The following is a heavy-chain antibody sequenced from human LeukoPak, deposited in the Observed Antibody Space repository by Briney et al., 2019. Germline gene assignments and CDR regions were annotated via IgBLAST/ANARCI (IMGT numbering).Heavy chain of an antibody. D-gene: IGHD6-13*01. V-gene: IGHV1-24*01. CDR2: PDPENDGT. CDR1: GYTLTELS. J-gene: IGHJ6*02. CDR3: ATPPGRAAAEGMDV. Sequence: ASVKVSCKVSGYTLTELSIHWVRQAPGKGLEWMGGPDPENDGTLYAQKFQGRVTMTEDTSTDTAYMELSSLRSEDTAVYYCATPPGRAAAEGMDVWGQGTTVTVSS.